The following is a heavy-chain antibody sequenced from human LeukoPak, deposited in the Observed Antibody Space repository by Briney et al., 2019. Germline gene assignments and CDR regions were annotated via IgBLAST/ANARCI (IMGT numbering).Heavy chain of an antibody. CDR1: GGSITSSSYY. J-gene: IGHJ6*03. D-gene: IGHD3-22*01. V-gene: IGHV4-39*01. CDR2: FSYSGTA. CDR3: ARPSSGYYYDCMDV. Sequence: PSETLSLTCTVSGGSITSSSYYWGWIRQPPGKGLEWIGSFSYSGTAYFNPSLESRVTMSVDTSNNQVSLNVSSVTAADTGVYYCARPSSGYYYDCMDVWGKGTLVTVSS.